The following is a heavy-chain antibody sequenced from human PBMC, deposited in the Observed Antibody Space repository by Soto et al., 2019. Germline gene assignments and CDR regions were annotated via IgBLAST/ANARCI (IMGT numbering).Heavy chain of an antibody. CDR3: ARVAAASLYYYYYGMDV. D-gene: IGHD6-25*01. J-gene: IGHJ6*02. Sequence: QVQLVQSAAEVKKPGSSVKVSYKASGGTFSSYAISWVRQAPGQGLEWMGGIIPIFGTANYAQKFQGRVTITADESTSTAYMELSSLRSEDTAVYYCARVAAASLYYYYYGMDVWGQGTTVTVSS. V-gene: IGHV1-69*01. CDR2: IIPIFGTA. CDR1: GGTFSSYA.